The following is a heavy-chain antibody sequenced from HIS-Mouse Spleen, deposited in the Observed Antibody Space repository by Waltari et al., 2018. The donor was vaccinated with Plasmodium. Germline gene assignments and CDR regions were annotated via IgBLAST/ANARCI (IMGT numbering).Heavy chain of an antibody. CDR3: AKDFCSGGSCLGLFDY. V-gene: IGHV3-9*01. J-gene: IGHJ4*02. D-gene: IGHD2-15*01. CDR2: ISWNSGSI. CDR1: GFTFDDYA. Sequence: EVQLVESGGGLVQPGRSLRLSCAASGFTFDDYAMHWVRQAPGKGVWWVSVISWNSGSIGDADSVKGRFTISRDNAKNSLYLQMNSLRAEDTALYYCAKDFCSGGSCLGLFDYWGQGTLVTVSS.